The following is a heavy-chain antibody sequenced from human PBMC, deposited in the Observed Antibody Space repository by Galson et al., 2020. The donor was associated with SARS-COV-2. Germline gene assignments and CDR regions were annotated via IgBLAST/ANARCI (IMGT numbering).Heavy chain of an antibody. D-gene: IGHD1-1*01. CDR1: GYTFTNFW. V-gene: IGHV5-10-1*01. CDR3: ARYYKNWYNWGFDP. Sequence: HGESLKISCKGSGYTFTNFWITWVRQMPGKGLEWMGRIDPTDSYTTYSPSFQGHVTLSVDKSITTAYLQWNSLKASDSAMYFCARYYKNWYNWGFDPWGQGTLVTVSS. CDR2: IDPTDSYT. J-gene: IGHJ5*02.